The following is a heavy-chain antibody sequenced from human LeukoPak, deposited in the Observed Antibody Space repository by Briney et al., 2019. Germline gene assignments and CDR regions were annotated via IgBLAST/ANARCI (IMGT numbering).Heavy chain of an antibody. Sequence: SQTLSLTRAISGDSVSSSSAAWNWISQSPSRGLEWLGRTYYRSRWYRITINPDTSKNQLSLKLNSVTPEDTAVFYCARGWEPTTSYDYWGQGTLVTVSS. CDR1: GDSVSSSSAA. CDR3: ARGWEPTTSYDY. D-gene: IGHD1-26*01. V-gene: IGHV6-1*01. J-gene: IGHJ4*02. CDR2: TYYRSRWY.